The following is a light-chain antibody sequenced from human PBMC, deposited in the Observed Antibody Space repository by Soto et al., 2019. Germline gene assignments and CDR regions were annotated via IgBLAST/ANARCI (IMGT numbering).Light chain of an antibody. CDR1: SSDVGGYKY. J-gene: IGLJ1*01. Sequence: QSALTQPASVSGSPGQSITISCTGTSSDVGGYKYVSWYQQHPDKAPKLIIFEVSNRPSGVPDRFSGSKSGTSASLAITGLQAEDEADYYCQSYDNSLSVYVFGTGTKLTVL. CDR3: QSYDNSLSVYV. V-gene: IGLV2-14*01. CDR2: EVS.